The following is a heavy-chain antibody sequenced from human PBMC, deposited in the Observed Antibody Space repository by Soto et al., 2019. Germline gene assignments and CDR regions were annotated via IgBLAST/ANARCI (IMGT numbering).Heavy chain of an antibody. J-gene: IGHJ4*02. CDR3: SLMALGY. CDR1: GYTFISYG. Sequence: ASVKVSCKGSGYTFISYGISWVRKAPGQGLEWMGWISAYNGNTNYAQKLQGRVTMTTDTSTSTAYMELRSLRSDDTAVYYCSLMALGYGGQGTLVTVSS. V-gene: IGHV1-18*04. D-gene: IGHD3-10*01. CDR2: ISAYNGNT.